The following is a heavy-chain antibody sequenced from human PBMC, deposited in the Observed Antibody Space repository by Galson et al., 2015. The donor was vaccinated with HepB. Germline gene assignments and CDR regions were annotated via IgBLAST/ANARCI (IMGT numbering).Heavy chain of an antibody. CDR1: GFTFSSYA. J-gene: IGHJ4*02. Sequence: SLRLSCAASGFTFSSYAMSWVRQAPGKGLGWVSTISGSGGSTSYADSVKGRFTISRDNSKNTLYLQMNSLRAEDTAVYYCAKVGRWLLIEVFDYWGQGTLVTVSS. D-gene: IGHD3-22*01. CDR2: ISGSGGST. CDR3: AKVGRWLLIEVFDY. V-gene: IGHV3-23*01.